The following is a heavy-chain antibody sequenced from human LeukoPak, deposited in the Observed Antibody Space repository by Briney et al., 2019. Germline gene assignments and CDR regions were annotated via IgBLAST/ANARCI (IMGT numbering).Heavy chain of an antibody. D-gene: IGHD1-26*01. Sequence: GGSLRLSCAATGFTISSSATTWVRQAPGKGLDWVSTITRTGSNTFYADSVKGRFTISRDNSNNTLYLQMNSLRVEDTAIYFCAKDMGGRLGPWGQGTLVTVSS. J-gene: IGHJ5*02. CDR2: ITRTGSNT. CDR3: AKDMGGRLGP. V-gene: IGHV3-23*01. CDR1: GFTISSSA.